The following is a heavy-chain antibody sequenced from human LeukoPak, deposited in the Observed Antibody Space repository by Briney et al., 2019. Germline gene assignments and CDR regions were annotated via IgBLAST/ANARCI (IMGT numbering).Heavy chain of an antibody. CDR2: IVVGSGNT. CDR3: AADLSYYDSSGYPNWFDP. Sequence: SVKVSCKASGFTFTSSAVQWVRQARGQRLEWIGWIVVGSGNTNDAQKSQERGTITRDMSTSTAYMELSSLRSEDTAVYYCAADLSYYDSSGYPNWFDPWGQGTLVTVSS. J-gene: IGHJ5*02. V-gene: IGHV1-58*01. CDR1: GFTFTSSA. D-gene: IGHD3-22*01.